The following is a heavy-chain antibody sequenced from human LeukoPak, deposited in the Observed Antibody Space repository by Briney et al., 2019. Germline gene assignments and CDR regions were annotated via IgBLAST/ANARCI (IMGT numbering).Heavy chain of an antibody. CDR2: INAGNGNT. CDR1: GYTFTSYA. D-gene: IGHD5-24*01. V-gene: IGHV1-3*01. J-gene: IGHJ2*01. Sequence: ASVKVSCKASGYTFTSYAMHWVRQAPGQRLEWMGWINAGNGNTKYSQKFQGRVTITRDTSASTAYMELSSLRSEDTGVYYCARDRWPIRRYFDLWGRGTLVTVSS. CDR3: ARDRWPIRRYFDL.